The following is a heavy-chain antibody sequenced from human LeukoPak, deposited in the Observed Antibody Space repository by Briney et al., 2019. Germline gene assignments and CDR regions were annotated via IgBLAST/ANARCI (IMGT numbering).Heavy chain of an antibody. V-gene: IGHV3-23*01. CDR3: TGDLAYSSQH. D-gene: IGHD6-13*01. CDR1: GFTFSSYA. CDR2: ISGSGGNT. Sequence: PGGSLRLSCAASGFTFSSYAMSWVRQAPGKGLEWVSSISGSGGNTFYADSVKGRFTISRDNSKNTLYLQMNSLRAEDTAVYYCTGDLAYSSQHWGLGTLVTVSS. J-gene: IGHJ4*02.